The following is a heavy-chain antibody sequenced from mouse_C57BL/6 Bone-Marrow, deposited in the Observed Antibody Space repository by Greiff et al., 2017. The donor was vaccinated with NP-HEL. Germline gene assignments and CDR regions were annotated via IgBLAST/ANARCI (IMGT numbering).Heavy chain of an antibody. Sequence: QVQLQQSGAELARPGASVKLSCKASGYTFTSYGISWVKQRTGQGLEWIGEIYPRSGNTYYNEKFKGKATLTADKSSRTAYLELRSLTSEDSAVYFCARPRPSYLSAWFAYWGQGTLVTVSA. D-gene: IGHD6-2*01. CDR1: GYTFTSYG. V-gene: IGHV1-81*01. J-gene: IGHJ3*01. CDR3: ARPRPSYLSAWFAY. CDR2: IYPRSGNT.